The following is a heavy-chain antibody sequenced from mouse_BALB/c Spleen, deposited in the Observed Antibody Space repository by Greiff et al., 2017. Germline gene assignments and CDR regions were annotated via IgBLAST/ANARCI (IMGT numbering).Heavy chain of an antibody. CDR2: IDPYNGGT. Sequence: EVKLQESGPELVKPGASVKVSCKASGYAFTSYNMYWVKQSHGKSLEWIGYIDPYNGGTSYNQKFKGKATLTVDKSSSTAYMHLNSLTSEDSAVYYCARSGGYDYAWFAYWGQGTLVTVSA. CDR1: GYAFTSYN. D-gene: IGHD2-4*01. V-gene: IGHV1S135*01. J-gene: IGHJ3*01. CDR3: ARSGGYDYAWFAY.